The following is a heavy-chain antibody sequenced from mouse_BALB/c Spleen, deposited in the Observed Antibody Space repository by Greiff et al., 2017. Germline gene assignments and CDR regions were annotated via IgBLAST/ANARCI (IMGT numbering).Heavy chain of an antibody. CDR2: INPSNGGT. D-gene: IGHD1-1*02. Sequence: QVQLKQSGAELVKPGASVKLSCKASGYTFTSYYMYWVKQRPGQGLEWIGEINPSNGGTNFNEKFKSKATLTVDKSSSTAYMQLSSLTSEDSAVYYCTRCGKGAWFAYWGQGTLVTVSA. V-gene: IGHV1S81*02. CDR3: TRCGKGAWFAY. J-gene: IGHJ3*01. CDR1: GYTFTSYY.